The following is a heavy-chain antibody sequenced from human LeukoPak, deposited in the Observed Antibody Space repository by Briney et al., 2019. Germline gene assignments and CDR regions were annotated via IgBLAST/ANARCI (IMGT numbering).Heavy chain of an antibody. Sequence: SETLSLTCTVSGGSISSSSYYWGWIRQPPGKGLEWIGSIYYTGSTYYNPSLKSRVTISVDTSKNQFSLKLSSVTAADTAVYYCARVKGYDYVWGSYRRPHYYFDYWGQGTLVTVSS. CDR3: ARVKGYDYVWGSYRRPHYYFDY. V-gene: IGHV4-39*07. D-gene: IGHD3-16*02. J-gene: IGHJ4*02. CDR1: GGSISSSSYY. CDR2: IYYTGST.